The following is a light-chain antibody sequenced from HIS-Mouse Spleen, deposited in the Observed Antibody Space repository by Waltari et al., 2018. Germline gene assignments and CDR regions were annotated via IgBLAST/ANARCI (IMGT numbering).Light chain of an antibody. CDR3: QQLNSYPPT. J-gene: IGKJ1*01. CDR2: AAS. CDR1: QGISSY. Sequence: DIQLTQSPSSLSASVGDRVTITCRASQGISSYLAWYQQKPGNAPKLLIYAASTLQSGVPSRFSGSGSGTEFTLTISSLQTEDFATYYCQQLNSYPPTFGQGTKVEIK. V-gene: IGKV1-9*01.